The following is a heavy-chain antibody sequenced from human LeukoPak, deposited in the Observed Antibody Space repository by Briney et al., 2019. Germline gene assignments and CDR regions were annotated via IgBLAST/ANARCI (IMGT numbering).Heavy chain of an antibody. Sequence: PGGSLRLSCAASGFTFSSYAMSWVRQAPGKGLEWVSAISGSGGSTYYADSVKGRFTISRDNSKNTLYLQMNSLRAEDTAVYYCARDSGSGWELDYWGQGTLVTVSS. CDR2: ISGSGGST. V-gene: IGHV3-23*01. D-gene: IGHD6-19*01. J-gene: IGHJ4*02. CDR3: ARDSGSGWELDY. CDR1: GFTFSSYA.